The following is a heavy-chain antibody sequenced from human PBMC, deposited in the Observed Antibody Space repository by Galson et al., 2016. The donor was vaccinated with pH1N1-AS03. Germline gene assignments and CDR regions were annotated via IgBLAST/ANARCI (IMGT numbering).Heavy chain of an antibody. D-gene: IGHD3-10*01. CDR2: ISSSGSII. CDR3: ARVYGSRAFDM. J-gene: IGHJ3*02. V-gene: IGHV3-11*01. Sequence: SLRLSCAASGFIFRNYYMSWIRQAPGKGLEWISYISSSGSIIHYADSVKGRFTISRGKAENTLSLQMNSLRDEDTAVYFCARVYGSRAFDMWGRDNGHRLF. CDR1: GFIFRNYY.